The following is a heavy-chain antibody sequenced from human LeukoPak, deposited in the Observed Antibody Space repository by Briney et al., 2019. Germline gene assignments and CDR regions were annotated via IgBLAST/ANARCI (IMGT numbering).Heavy chain of an antibody. CDR2: FDPEDGET. Sequence: ASVKVSCKVSGYTLTELSMHWVRQAPGKGLEWMGGFDPEDGETIYAQKFQGRVTMTEDTSTDTAYMELSSLRSEDTAVYYCATVMDSSGWSFFDYWGQGTLVTGSS. CDR1: GYTLTELS. V-gene: IGHV1-24*01. CDR3: ATVMDSSGWSFFDY. J-gene: IGHJ4*02. D-gene: IGHD6-19*01.